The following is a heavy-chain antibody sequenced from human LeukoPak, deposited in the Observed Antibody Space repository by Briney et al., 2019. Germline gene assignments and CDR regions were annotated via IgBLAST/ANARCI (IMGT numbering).Heavy chain of an antibody. Sequence: SVKVSCKASGGTFSRYAISWVRQAPGQGLEWMGGIIPIFGTANYAQKFQGRVTITADESTSTAYMELSSLRSEDTAVYYCARGLLSGYSYGAYGMDVWGQGTTVTVSS. CDR3: ARGLLSGYSYGAYGMDV. J-gene: IGHJ6*02. D-gene: IGHD5-18*01. V-gene: IGHV1-69*13. CDR2: IIPIFGTA. CDR1: GGTFSRYA.